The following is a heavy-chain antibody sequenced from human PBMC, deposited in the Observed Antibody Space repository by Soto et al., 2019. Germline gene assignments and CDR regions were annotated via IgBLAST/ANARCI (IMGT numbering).Heavy chain of an antibody. Sequence: QVQLQESGPGLVKPSQTLSLTCTVSGGSISSGGYYWSWIRQHPGKGLEWIGYIYYSGSTSYNPSLKSRVTISVDTSKRQFSLRRSSGTAADTDVYYCASDSGCYGDYWGQGTLVTVSS. V-gene: IGHV4-31*03. CDR3: ASDSGCYGDY. CDR1: GGSISSGGYY. CDR2: IYYSGST. J-gene: IGHJ4*02. D-gene: IGHD2-15*01.